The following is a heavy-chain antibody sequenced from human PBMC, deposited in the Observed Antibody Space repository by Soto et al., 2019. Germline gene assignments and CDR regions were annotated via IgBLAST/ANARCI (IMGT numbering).Heavy chain of an antibody. J-gene: IGHJ4*02. V-gene: IGHV4-39*01. CDR3: ARSMTTVATLDY. Sequence: QLQLQESGPGLVKPSETLSLTCTVSGGSISSSSYYWGWIRQPPGKGLEWIGSIYYSGSTYYNPSLKSRVTISVDTSKNQFSLKLSSVTAADTAVYYCARSMTTVATLDYWGQGTLVTVSS. CDR2: IYYSGST. CDR1: GGSISSSSYY. D-gene: IGHD4-17*01.